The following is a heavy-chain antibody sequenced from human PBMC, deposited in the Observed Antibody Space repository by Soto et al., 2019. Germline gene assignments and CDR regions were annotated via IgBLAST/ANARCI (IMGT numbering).Heavy chain of an antibody. CDR3: ASREITTIWHYFDD. J-gene: IGHJ4*02. CDR2: IKQDGSEK. D-gene: IGHD3-22*01. Sequence: EVQLVESGGGLVQPGGSLRLSCAASGFTFSTYWMSWVRQAPGKGLEWVASIKQDGSEKYYVDSVKGQFTISRDNAKNSLYLQMNSLRAEDTAVYYCASREITTIWHYFDDWGQGTLVTVSS. V-gene: IGHV3-7*05. CDR1: GFTFSTYW.